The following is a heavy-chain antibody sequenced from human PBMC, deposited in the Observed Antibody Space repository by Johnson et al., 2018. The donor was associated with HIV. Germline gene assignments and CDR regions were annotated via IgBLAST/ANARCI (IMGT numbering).Heavy chain of an antibody. Sequence: MLLVESGGGLVQPGGSLRLSCAASGFTFSSYAMSWVRQAPGKGLEWVSAISGSGGSTYYADSAKGRVTISRDNSKNTLYMQMRSLRAEDRAVYYCAKCLVVTAPGAFDIWGQGTMVTVSS. D-gene: IGHD2-21*02. V-gene: IGHV3-23*04. CDR2: ISGSGGST. CDR3: AKCLVVTAPGAFDI. CDR1: GFTFSSYA. J-gene: IGHJ3*02.